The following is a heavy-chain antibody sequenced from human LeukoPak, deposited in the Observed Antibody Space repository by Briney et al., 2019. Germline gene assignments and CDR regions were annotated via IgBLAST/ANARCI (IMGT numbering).Heavy chain of an antibody. CDR2: IKQDGSEK. J-gene: IGHJ2*01. CDR1: GITFSAYW. Sequence: GGSLRLSCAASGITFSAYWMGWVRQAPGKGLEWVANIKQDGSEKFYVDSVKGRFTISRDNAKNSLYLQMNSLRAEDTAVYYCAREGIVVVTDPYWYFDLWGRGTLVTVSS. V-gene: IGHV3-7*05. D-gene: IGHD2-21*02. CDR3: AREGIVVVTDPYWYFDL.